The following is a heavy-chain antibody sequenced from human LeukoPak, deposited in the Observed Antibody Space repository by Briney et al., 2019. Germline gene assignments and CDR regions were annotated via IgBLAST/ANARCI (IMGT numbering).Heavy chain of an antibody. D-gene: IGHD4-17*01. CDR2: IYYSGST. V-gene: IGHV4-59*08. CDR3: ARLRLPYGDRELDY. Sequence: SETLSLTCTVSGGSISSYYWSWMRQPPGKGLELIGYIYYSGSTNYNPSLKSRVTISVDTSKNQFSLKLSSVTAADTAVYYCARLRLPYGDRELDYWGQGTLVTVSS. J-gene: IGHJ4*02. CDR1: GGSISSYY.